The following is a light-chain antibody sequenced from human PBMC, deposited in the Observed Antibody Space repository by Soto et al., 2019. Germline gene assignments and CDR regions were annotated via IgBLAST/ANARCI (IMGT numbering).Light chain of an antibody. CDR3: SSYTSSSNPYV. Sequence: QSVLTQPASVSGSPGQSITISCTGTSSDVGGYNYVSWHQQHPVKAPKLMIYDVTNRPSGVSDRFSGSKSGNTASLTISGLQAEDEADYYCSSYTSSSNPYVFGTGTKVTVL. V-gene: IGLV2-14*01. J-gene: IGLJ1*01. CDR1: SSDVGGYNY. CDR2: DVT.